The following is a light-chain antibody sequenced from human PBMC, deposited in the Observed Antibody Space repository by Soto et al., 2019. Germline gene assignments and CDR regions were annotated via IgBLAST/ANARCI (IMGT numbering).Light chain of an antibody. J-gene: IGLJ3*02. CDR1: SSDVGGYNY. CDR2: EDT. V-gene: IGLV2-8*01. CDR3: SSYAGSNNLL. Sequence: QSALTQPPSASGSPGQSVTISCTGTSSDVGGYNYVSWYQQHPGKAPKLMIYEDTKRPSGVPDRFSGSKSGNTASLTVSGLQAEDEADYYCSSYAGSNNLLFGGGTKLTVL.